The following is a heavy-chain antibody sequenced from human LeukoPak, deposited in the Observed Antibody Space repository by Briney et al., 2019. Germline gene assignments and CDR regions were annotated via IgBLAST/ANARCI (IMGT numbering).Heavy chain of an antibody. V-gene: IGHV3-23*01. Sequence: GWSLRLSCAASGFTFSSYAMSWVRQAPGKGLEWVSAISGSGGSTYYADSVKGRFTISRDNSKNTLYLQMNSLRAEDTAVYYCAKGGRWLQLHDYWGQGTLVTVSS. J-gene: IGHJ4*02. CDR3: AKGGRWLQLHDY. CDR2: ISGSGGST. CDR1: GFTFSSYA. D-gene: IGHD5-24*01.